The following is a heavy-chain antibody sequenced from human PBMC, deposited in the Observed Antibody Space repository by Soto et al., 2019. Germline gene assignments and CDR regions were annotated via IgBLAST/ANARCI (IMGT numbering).Heavy chain of an antibody. D-gene: IGHD2-15*01. V-gene: IGHV1-3*01. J-gene: IGHJ6*02. Sequence: GASVKVSCKASGYTSTTYTMHWMRQAPGQTLEWMGWINAGNGNTKYSQTFQGRVTITRDTSASTAYMEINSLRSEDTAVYYCASLVSSCPRKSLDVWSQGTTVIVSS. CDR2: INAGNGNT. CDR3: ASLVSSCPRKSLDV. CDR1: GYTSTTYT.